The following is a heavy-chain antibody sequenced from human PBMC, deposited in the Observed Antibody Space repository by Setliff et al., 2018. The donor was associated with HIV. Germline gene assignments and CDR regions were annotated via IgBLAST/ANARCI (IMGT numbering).Heavy chain of an antibody. CDR2: IYSNGRT. CDR1: RDSISSSSDY. J-gene: IGHJ4*02. Sequence: SETLSLTCTVSRDSISSSSDYWGWIRQSPRKGLGWIGTIYSNGRTYYNPSLKSRVTMSLDTSKSQFSLKLRSVTATDTAVYYRARRIAVANYYFDFWGQGTLVTVSS. V-gene: IGHV4-39*01. CDR3: ARRIAVANYYFDF. D-gene: IGHD6-19*01.